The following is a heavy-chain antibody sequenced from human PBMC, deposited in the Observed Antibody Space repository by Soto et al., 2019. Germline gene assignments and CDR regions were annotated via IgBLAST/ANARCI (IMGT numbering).Heavy chain of an antibody. CDR3: ARAYGWELLEYYGMDV. CDR1: GYTFTGYD. CDR2: INPNSGGT. Sequence: ASVKVSCKASGYTFTGYDMHWVRQAPGQGLEWMGWINPNSGGTNYAQKFQGRVTMTRDTSISTAYMELSRLRSDDTAVYYCARAYGWELLEYYGMDVWGQGTTVTVSS. D-gene: IGHD1-26*01. J-gene: IGHJ6*02. V-gene: IGHV1-2*02.